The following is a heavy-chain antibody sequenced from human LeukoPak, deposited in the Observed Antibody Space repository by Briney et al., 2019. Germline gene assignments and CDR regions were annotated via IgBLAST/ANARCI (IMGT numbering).Heavy chain of an antibody. J-gene: IGHJ5*02. CDR2: INHSGST. D-gene: IGHD3-10*01. CDR1: GGSFSGYY. V-gene: IGHV4-34*01. Sequence: SETLSLTCAAYGGSFSGYYWSWIRQPPGKGLEWIGEINHSGSTNYNPSLKSRVTISVDTSKNQFSLKLSSVTAADTAVYYCARAYKYYGSGSYLWGQGTLVTVSS. CDR3: ARAYKYYGSGSYL.